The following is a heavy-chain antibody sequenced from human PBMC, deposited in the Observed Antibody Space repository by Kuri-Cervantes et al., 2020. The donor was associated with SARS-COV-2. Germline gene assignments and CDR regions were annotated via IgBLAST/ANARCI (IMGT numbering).Heavy chain of an antibody. CDR2: ISAYNGNT. Sequence: ASVKVSCKASGYTFTYRRLRWVRQAPGQGLEWMGWISAYNGNTNYAQKLQGRVTMTTDTSTSTAYMELRSLRSDDTAVYYCARESAYYDFWSGYHYWGQGTLVTVSS. CDR3: ARESAYYDFWSGYHY. D-gene: IGHD3-3*01. J-gene: IGHJ4*02. CDR1: GYTFTYRR. V-gene: IGHV1-18*04.